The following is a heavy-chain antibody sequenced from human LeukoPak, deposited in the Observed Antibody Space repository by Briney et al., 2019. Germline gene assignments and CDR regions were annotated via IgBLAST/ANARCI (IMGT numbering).Heavy chain of an antibody. J-gene: IGHJ4*02. Sequence: SETLSLTCAVYGGSFSGYYWSWIRQPPGKGLEWIGEINHSGSTNYNPSLKSRVTISVDKSKNQFSLKLSSVTAADTAVYYCARDDRDILTGYYDTPFFDYWGQGTLVTVSS. D-gene: IGHD3-9*01. V-gene: IGHV4-34*01. CDR2: INHSGST. CDR1: GGSFSGYY. CDR3: ARDDRDILTGYYDTPFFDY.